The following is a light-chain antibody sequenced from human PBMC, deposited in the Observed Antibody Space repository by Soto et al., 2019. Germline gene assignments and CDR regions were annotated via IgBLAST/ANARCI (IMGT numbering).Light chain of an antibody. CDR3: QQYGSSPRT. J-gene: IGKJ4*01. Sequence: DIELTHSPFTLALSPVERANLSCRASQSVSSSYLAWYQQKPGQAPRLLIYDASSRATGIPDRFSGSGSGTDFTLTISRLEPEDLAVYYCQQYGSSPRTFGGGTKVDIK. CDR2: DAS. V-gene: IGKV3-20*01. CDR1: QSVSSSY.